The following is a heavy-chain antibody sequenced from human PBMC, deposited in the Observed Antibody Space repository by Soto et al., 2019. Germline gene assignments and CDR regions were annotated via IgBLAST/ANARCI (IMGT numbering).Heavy chain of an antibody. D-gene: IGHD6-19*01. Sequence: ASVKVSCKVSGYTLTDLSMHWVRQAPGKGLEWMGGFDPEDGETIYAQKFQGRVTMTEDTSTDTAYMELSSLRSEDTAVYYCATLRRIAVARRPPYNWFDPWGQGTLVTV. V-gene: IGHV1-24*01. CDR2: FDPEDGET. J-gene: IGHJ5*02. CDR3: ATLRRIAVARRPPYNWFDP. CDR1: GYTLTDLS.